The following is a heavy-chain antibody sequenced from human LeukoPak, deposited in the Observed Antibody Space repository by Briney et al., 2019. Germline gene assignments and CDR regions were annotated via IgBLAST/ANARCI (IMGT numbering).Heavy chain of an antibody. J-gene: IGHJ4*02. CDR2: IYHSGGT. D-gene: IGHD3-10*01. V-gene: IGHV4-38-2*01. CDR3: AGFTPAVDY. Sequence: SETLSLTCAVSGCSISSGHYWGWIRQPPGKGLEWIGSIYHSGGTYYNPSLKRRVTISVDTSKNQFSLKMKSVTAADTAVYYCAGFTPAVDYCSQGTLVTVSS. CDR1: GCSISSGHY.